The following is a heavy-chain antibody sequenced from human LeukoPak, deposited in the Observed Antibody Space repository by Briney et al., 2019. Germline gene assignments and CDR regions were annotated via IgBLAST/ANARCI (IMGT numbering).Heavy chain of an antibody. CDR2: IIPIFGTA. Sequence: SVKVSCKASGGTFSSYAISWVRQAPGQGLEWMGGIIPIFGTANYAQKFQGRVTITADTSTDTAYMELSSLRSEDTAVYYCATEAPLGGATGYWGQGTLVTVSS. CDR3: ATEAPLGGATGY. CDR1: GGTFSSYA. J-gene: IGHJ4*02. D-gene: IGHD1-26*01. V-gene: IGHV1-69*06.